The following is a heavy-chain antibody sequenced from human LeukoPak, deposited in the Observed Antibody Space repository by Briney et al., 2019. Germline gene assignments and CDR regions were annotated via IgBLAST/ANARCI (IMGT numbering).Heavy chain of an antibody. CDR1: GFTFSSYW. V-gene: IGHV3-74*03. CDR2: INGDGGST. J-gene: IGHJ4*02. CDR3: TRSLNYGLDY. D-gene: IGHD5-24*01. Sequence: GGALRLSCAASGFTFSSYWMHWVRQAPGKGLVWVSHINGDGGSTTYADSVKGRFTISRDNAKNTLYLQMNSLRAEDTAVFYCTRSLNYGLDYWGQGTLVTVSS.